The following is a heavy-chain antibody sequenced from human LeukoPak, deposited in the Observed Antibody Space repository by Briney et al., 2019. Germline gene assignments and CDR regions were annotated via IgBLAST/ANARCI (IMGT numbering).Heavy chain of an antibody. Sequence: GGSLRLSCAASGFTVSSNYMSWVRQAPGKGLEWVSAIYSGGSTYYADSVKGRFTISRDNSKNTLYLQMNSLRAEDTAVYYCARELRSHYYYYGMDVWGQGTTVTVSS. J-gene: IGHJ6*02. CDR3: ARELRSHYYYYGMDV. V-gene: IGHV3-53*01. D-gene: IGHD2/OR15-2a*01. CDR2: IYSGGST. CDR1: GFTVSSNY.